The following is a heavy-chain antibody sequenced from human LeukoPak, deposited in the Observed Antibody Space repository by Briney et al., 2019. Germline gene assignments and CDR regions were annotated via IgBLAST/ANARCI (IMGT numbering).Heavy chain of an antibody. J-gene: IGHJ4*02. Sequence: GGSLRFSCAASGFTFSSYGMHWVRQAPGKGLEWVAVISYDGSNKYYADSVKGRFTISRDNSKNTLYLQMNSLRAEDTAVYYCAKIPDILTGYNDYWGQGTLVTVSS. V-gene: IGHV3-30*18. CDR1: GFTFSSYG. D-gene: IGHD3-9*01. CDR3: AKIPDILTGYNDY. CDR2: ISYDGSNK.